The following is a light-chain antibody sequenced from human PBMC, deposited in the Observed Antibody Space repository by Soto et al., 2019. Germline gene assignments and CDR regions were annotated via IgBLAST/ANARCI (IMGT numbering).Light chain of an antibody. CDR1: QSISSY. CDR3: QQRSQWPPMT. J-gene: IGKJ5*01. CDR2: AAS. Sequence: IQLTQSPSSLSASVGDRVTITCRASQSISSYLNWYQQKPGKAPKLLIYAASSLQSGVPSRFSGSGSGTDFSLTISSLEPEDVAVYYCQQRSQWPPMTFGQGTRLGI. V-gene: IGKV1-39*01.